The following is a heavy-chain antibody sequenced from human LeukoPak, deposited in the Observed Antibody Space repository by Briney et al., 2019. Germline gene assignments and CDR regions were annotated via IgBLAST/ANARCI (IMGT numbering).Heavy chain of an antibody. CDR1: GFIFSNAW. CDR3: TKGLSPFDY. CDR2: IKSKTDGGTA. D-gene: IGHD3-16*02. Sequence: GGSLRLSCAASGFIFSNAWMSWVRQAPGKGLEWVGRIKSKTDGGTADYAAPVKGRFTISRDDSKNTVYLLMNSLKTEDTAVYYCTKGLSPFDYWGQGTLVTVSS. V-gene: IGHV3-15*01. J-gene: IGHJ4*02.